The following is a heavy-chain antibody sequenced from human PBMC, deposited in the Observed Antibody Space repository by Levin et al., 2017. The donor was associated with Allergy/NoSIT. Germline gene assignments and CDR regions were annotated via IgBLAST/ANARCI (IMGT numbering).Heavy chain of an antibody. D-gene: IGHD6-19*01. CDR3: ARGVKAVAGLNFDY. J-gene: IGHJ4*02. CDR1: GDSVSSTSAA. CDR2: TYYRSKWYN. Sequence: RSQTLSLTCAISGDSVSSTSAAWHWIRQSPSRGLEWLGRTYYRSKWYNDYAVSVKSRITINPDTSKNQFSLQLNSVTPEDTAVYYCARGVKAVAGLNFDYWGQGTLVTVSS. V-gene: IGHV6-1*01.